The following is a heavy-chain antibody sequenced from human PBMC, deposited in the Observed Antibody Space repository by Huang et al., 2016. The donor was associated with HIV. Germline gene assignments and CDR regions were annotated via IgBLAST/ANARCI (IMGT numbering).Heavy chain of an antibody. D-gene: IGHD5-18*01. CDR1: GGTVSSFS. J-gene: IGHJ4*02. CDR3: ARGVGNSNRGFDI. V-gene: IGHV1-69*13. Sequence: QVQLVQSGAEMKKSGSSVKVSCKASGGTVSSFSFTWVRQAPGHGLEWMGGIIPWHDTTALAQKFRGRVTLTADESTNTAFMELSGLTSQDTAVYYCARGVGNSNRGFDIWGQGTLVTVS. CDR2: IIPWHDTT.